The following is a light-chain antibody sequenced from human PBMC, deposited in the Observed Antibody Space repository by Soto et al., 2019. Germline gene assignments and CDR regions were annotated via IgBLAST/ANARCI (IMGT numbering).Light chain of an antibody. CDR2: AAS. J-gene: IGKJ5*01. V-gene: IGKV1-39*01. CDR3: QQSYSAIT. CDR1: QSVNSY. Sequence: DIQMTQSPSSLSASVGDRVTITCRASQSVNSYLNWYQQKPGKAPDLLIYAASSLQSGVPSRFSGSGSGTDFTLTISNLQPEDFATYYCQQSYSAITFGQGTRLEIK.